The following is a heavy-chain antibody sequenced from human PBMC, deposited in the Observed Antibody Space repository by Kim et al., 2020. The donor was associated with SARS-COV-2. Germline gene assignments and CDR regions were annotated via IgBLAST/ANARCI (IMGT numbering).Heavy chain of an antibody. CDR1: GGSISSYY. V-gene: IGHV4-59*01. Sequence: SETLSLTCTVSGGSISSYYWSWIRQPPGKGLEWIGYIYYSGSTNYNPSLKSRVTISVDTSKNQFPLKLSSVTAADTAVYYCARDRRLGELSLYPYYYYYYGMDVWGQGTTVTVSS. CDR2: IYYSGST. D-gene: IGHD3-16*02. J-gene: IGHJ6*02. CDR3: ARDRRLGELSLYPYYYYYYGMDV.